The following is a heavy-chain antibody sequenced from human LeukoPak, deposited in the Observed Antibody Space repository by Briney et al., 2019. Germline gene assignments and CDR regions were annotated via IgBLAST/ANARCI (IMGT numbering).Heavy chain of an antibody. J-gene: IGHJ4*02. CDR1: GGSLSSSNW. CDR3: ARNIGYYYDSSGGG. Sequence: PSGTLSLTCAVSGGSLSSSNWWSWVRQPPGKGREWIGEIYHSGSTNYNPSLKSRVTISVDKSKNQFSLKLSSVTAADTAVYYCARNIGYYYDSSGGGWGQGTLVTVSS. V-gene: IGHV4-4*02. CDR2: IYHSGST. D-gene: IGHD3-22*01.